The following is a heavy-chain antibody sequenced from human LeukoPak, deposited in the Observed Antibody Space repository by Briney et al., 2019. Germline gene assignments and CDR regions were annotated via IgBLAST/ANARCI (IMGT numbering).Heavy chain of an antibody. D-gene: IGHD4-11*01. J-gene: IGHJ4*02. CDR2: ISGSGGST. CDR3: ALTLPRTTVTTENFDY. Sequence: PGGSLRLSCAASGFTFSSYAMSWVRQAPGKGLEWVSAISGSGGSTYYADSGKGRFTISRDNSENTLYLQMNSLRAEDTAVYYCALTLPRTTVTTENFDYWGQGTLVTVSS. V-gene: IGHV3-23*01. CDR1: GFTFSSYA.